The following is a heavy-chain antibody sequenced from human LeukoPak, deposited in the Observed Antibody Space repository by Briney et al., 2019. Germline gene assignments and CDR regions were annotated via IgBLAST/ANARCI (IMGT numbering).Heavy chain of an antibody. CDR1: GGSISSYY. Sequence: PSETLSLTCIVSGGSISSYYWSWIRQPPGKGLEWIGYIYYSGSTNYNPSLKSRVTISVDTSKNQFSLKLSSVTAADTAVYYCARGSYGYSYGHGLDYWGQGTLVTVSS. V-gene: IGHV4-59*01. CDR2: IYYSGST. CDR3: ARGSYGYSYGHGLDY. J-gene: IGHJ4*02. D-gene: IGHD5-18*01.